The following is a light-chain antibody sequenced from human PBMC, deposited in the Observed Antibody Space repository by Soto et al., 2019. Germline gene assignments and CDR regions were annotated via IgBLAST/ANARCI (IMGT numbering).Light chain of an antibody. CDR3: SSYTSGSTPYV. Sequence: QAVVTQPASVSGSPGQSITISCTGTSSDIGAYNLVSWYQQHPGKVPKLLIYDVTYRPSGVSNRFSGFKSGTTASLTISGLQAEDEADYYCSSYTSGSTPYVFGTGTKLTVL. J-gene: IGLJ1*01. CDR2: DVT. CDR1: SSDIGAYNL. V-gene: IGLV2-14*03.